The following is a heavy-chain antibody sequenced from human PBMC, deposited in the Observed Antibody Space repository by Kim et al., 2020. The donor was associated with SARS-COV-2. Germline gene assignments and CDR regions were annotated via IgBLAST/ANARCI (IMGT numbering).Heavy chain of an antibody. J-gene: IGHJ6*02. CDR3: AREEYQLLYPHGYYYYYGMDV. Sequence: ASVKVSCKASGYTFTGYYMHWVRQAPGQGLEWMGWINPNSGGTNYAQKFQGRVTMTRDTSISTAYMELSRLRSDDTAVYYCAREEYQLLYPHGYYYYYGMDVWGQGTTVTVSS. D-gene: IGHD2-2*02. CDR1: GYTFTGYY. V-gene: IGHV1-2*02. CDR2: INPNSGGT.